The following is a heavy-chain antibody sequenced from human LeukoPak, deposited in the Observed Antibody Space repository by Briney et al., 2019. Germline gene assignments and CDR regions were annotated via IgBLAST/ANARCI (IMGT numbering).Heavy chain of an antibody. CDR3: ARGDCSGGTCYGSY. Sequence: GGSLRLSCAASGFPFSSYAMHWVCQAPGKGLEWVAVIWYDGSNKYYADSVKGRFTISRDNSRDTVHLQMDSLRAEDTAVYYCARGDCSGGTCYGSYWGQGALVTVSS. J-gene: IGHJ4*02. CDR1: GFPFSSYA. CDR2: IWYDGSNK. V-gene: IGHV3-33*01. D-gene: IGHD2-15*01.